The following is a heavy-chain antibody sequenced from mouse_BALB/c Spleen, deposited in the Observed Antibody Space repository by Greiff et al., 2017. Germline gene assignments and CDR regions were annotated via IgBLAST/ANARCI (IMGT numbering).Heavy chain of an antibody. J-gene: IGHJ4*01. D-gene: IGHD2-3*01. CDR2: ISDGGSYT. Sequence: EVKLVESGGGLVKPGGSLKLSCAASGFTFSDYYMYWVRQTPEKRLEWVATISDGGSYTYYPDSVKGRFTISRDNAKNNLYLQMSSLKSEDTAMYYCARDRNYGYYFYAMDYWGQGTSVTVSS. CDR3: ARDRNYGYYFYAMDY. V-gene: IGHV5-4*02. CDR1: GFTFSDYY.